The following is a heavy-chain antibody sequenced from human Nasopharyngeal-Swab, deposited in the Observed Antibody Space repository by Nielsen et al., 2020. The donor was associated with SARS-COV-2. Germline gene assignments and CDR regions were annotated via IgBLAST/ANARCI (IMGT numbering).Heavy chain of an antibody. D-gene: IGHD1-1*01. CDR3: ARGRGRPGHWFDP. V-gene: IGHV4-34*01. J-gene: IGHJ5*02. Sequence: VRQMPGKGLEWIGEINHSGSTNYNPPLKSRVTISVDTSKNQFSLKLSSVTAADTAVYYCARGRGRPGHWFDPWGQGTLVTVSS. CDR2: INHSGST.